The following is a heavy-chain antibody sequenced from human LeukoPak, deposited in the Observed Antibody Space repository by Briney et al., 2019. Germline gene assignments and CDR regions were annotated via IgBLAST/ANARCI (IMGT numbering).Heavy chain of an antibody. D-gene: IGHD1-26*01. CDR1: GDSINKTVYY. CDR3: ARQSSPYT. V-gene: IGHV4-39*01. CDR2: IYSSGST. J-gene: IGHJ4*01. Sequence: PSETLPLTCTVSGDSINKTVYYWGWIRQPPGKGLEWIGSIYSSGSTHYSPSLKSRVTMSVDTSKNHFSLKLTSVTAADTAVYYCARQSSPYTWGQGTLVTVSS.